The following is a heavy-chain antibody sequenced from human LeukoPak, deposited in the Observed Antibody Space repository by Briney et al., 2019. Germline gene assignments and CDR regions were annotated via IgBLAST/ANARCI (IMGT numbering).Heavy chain of an antibody. CDR1: GGSISSTTSY. CDR3: ARHGSTDYFDY. CDR2: IYYSGST. Sequence: SETLSLTCAVSGGSISSTTSYWGWIRQPPGKGLEWIGRIYYSGSTFYNPSLKSRVTISVDTSKNQLSLRLSSVTAADTAVYYCARHGSTDYFDYWGQGTLVTVSS. J-gene: IGHJ4*02. V-gene: IGHV4-39*01. D-gene: IGHD2-2*03.